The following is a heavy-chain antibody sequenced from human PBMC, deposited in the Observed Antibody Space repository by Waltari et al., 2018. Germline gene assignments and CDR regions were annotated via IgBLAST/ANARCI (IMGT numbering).Heavy chain of an antibody. CDR1: GDTFKNYA. CDR3: ARGYNYGPYYFDY. J-gene: IGHJ4*02. D-gene: IGHD5-12*01. V-gene: IGHV1-69*04. Sequence: QVQLVQSGAEVKRPGSSVKVSCKASGDTFKNYAISWVRQAPGLGLEWMGRILPIGDRDHYAQKFQGRLTITADKSTTTAYMELTGLTSEDTAVYYCARGYNYGPYYFDYWGQGTLVSVSS. CDR2: ILPIGDRD.